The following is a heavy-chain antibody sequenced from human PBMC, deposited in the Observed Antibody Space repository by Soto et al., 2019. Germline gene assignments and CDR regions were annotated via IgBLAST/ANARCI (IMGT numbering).Heavy chain of an antibody. CDR2: AYYSGTT. Sequence: QVQLLQSGPRLVKPSETLSLTCTVASGSISSYSWSWLRQPPGKGLEWIGYAYYSGTTNYNSSLKGPVTISLGTAKNHLSLTLTSVTAANTAAYYCARTPFYYFGLRTRLYSLAFWDQGALVTFSS. CDR1: SGSISSYS. J-gene: IGHJ4*02. CDR3: ARTPFYYFGLRTRLYSLAF. D-gene: IGHD3-10*01. V-gene: IGHV4-59*01.